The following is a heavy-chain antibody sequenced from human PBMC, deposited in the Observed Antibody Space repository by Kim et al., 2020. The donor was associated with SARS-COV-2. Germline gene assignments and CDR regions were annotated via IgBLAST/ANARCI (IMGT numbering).Heavy chain of an antibody. CDR3: ARMGVRGVTNF. Sequence: TNCNPSLKSRVTISVDTSKNQFSLKLSSVTAADTAVYYCARMGVRGVTNFWGQGTLVTVSS. CDR2: T. D-gene: IGHD3-10*02. J-gene: IGHJ4*02. V-gene: IGHV4-34*01.